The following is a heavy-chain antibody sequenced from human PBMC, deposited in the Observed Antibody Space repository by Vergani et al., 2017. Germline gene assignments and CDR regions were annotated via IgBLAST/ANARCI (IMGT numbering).Heavy chain of an antibody. CDR3: ARDGDFWSAYFSSTNWFDP. Sequence: QVQLVESGGGVVQPGRSLRLSCAASGFTFSTYGMHWVRQAPGKGLEWVAVIWYDGSKIYYGDSVKGRFTISRDNSKNTLYLQMNSLSAEDTAVYYCARDGDFWSAYFSSTNWFDPWGQGTLVTVSS. CDR2: IWYDGSKI. D-gene: IGHD3-3*01. V-gene: IGHV3-33*01. J-gene: IGHJ5*02. CDR1: GFTFSTYG.